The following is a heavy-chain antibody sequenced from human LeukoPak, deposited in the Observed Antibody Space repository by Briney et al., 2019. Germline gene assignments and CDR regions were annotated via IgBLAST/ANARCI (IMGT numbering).Heavy chain of an antibody. D-gene: IGHD6-13*01. V-gene: IGHV4-4*02. CDR3: ARGSGRRAAAGY. J-gene: IGHJ4*02. CDR1: GGSISSNNW. Sequence: PSETLSLTCAVSGGSISSNNWWTWVRQPPGKGLEWIGEIYHSGSTNYNPSLKSRVTISVDTSKNQFSLKMSSVTAADTAVYYCARGSGRRAAAGYWGQGTLVTVSS. CDR2: IYHSGST.